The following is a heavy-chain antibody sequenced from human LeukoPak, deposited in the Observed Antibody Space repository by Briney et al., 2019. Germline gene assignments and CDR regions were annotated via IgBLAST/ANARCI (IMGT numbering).Heavy chain of an antibody. CDR2: IYYSGST. CDR1: GGSISSTSYY. V-gene: IGHV4-39*02. CDR3: AREYPDYYDSSGYYGWFDP. J-gene: IGHJ5*02. Sequence: SETLSLTCTVSGGSISSTSYYWGWIRQPPGKGLEWIGNIYYSGSTYYNPSLESRLIISVDTSKNQFSLKLSSVTAADTAVYYCAREYPDYYDSSGYYGWFDPWGQGTLVTVSS. D-gene: IGHD3-22*01.